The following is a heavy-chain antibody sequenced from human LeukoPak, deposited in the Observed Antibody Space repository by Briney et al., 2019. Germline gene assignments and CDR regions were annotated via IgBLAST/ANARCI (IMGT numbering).Heavy chain of an antibody. CDR1: GFSLSGYW. CDR2: IKEDGSRR. Sequence: PGGSLRLSCTASGFSLSGYWMSWVRQAPGKGLEWLANIKEDGSRRYYSESVRGRFTISRDNSENSLYLQMNSLRAEDTAVYYCATHWRGRWGQGTLVTVSS. D-gene: IGHD1-1*01. CDR3: ATHWRGR. J-gene: IGHJ4*02. V-gene: IGHV3-7*03.